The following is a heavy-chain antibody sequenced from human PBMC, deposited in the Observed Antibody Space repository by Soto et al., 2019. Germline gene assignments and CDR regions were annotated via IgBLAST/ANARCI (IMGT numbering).Heavy chain of an antibody. J-gene: IGHJ3*01. Sequence: EVQLVEAGGGLVQPGGSLRLSCKAYGFTFTDHSMNWVRHAPGKGLEWLSYINDISNAIHYADSVKGRFAMSRDNAKKSVFLQMNSLRDEDTGVYYCARDRPTTFSADLWGQGTVVTVSS. V-gene: IGHV3-48*02. CDR1: GFTFTDHS. CDR2: INDISNAI. D-gene: IGHD5-12*01. CDR3: ARDRPTTFSADL.